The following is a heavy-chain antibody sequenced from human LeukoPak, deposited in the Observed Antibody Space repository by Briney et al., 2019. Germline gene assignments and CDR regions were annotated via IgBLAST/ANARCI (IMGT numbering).Heavy chain of an antibody. J-gene: IGHJ4*02. CDR1: GGTFSSYA. CDR2: IIPIFGTV. V-gene: IGHV1-69*13. D-gene: IGHD5-18*01. Sequence: SVKVSCKASGGTFSSYAISWVRQAPGQRLEWMGGIIPIFGTVNYAQKFQGRVTITADESTSTAYMELSSLRSEDTAVYYCASTRRYSYGSFDYWGQGTLVIVSS. CDR3: ASTRRYSYGSFDY.